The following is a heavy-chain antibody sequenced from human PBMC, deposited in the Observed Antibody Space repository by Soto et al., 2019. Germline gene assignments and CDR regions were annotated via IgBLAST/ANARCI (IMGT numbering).Heavy chain of an antibody. CDR2: ISSTSSTI. Sequence: EVQLVESGGGLVQLGGSLRLSCAASGFTFSSCSMNWVRQAPGKGLAWLSYISSTSSTIYYADSVKGRFTISRDNAKNSLYLQMYSLRDEDTAVYYCASWPDAADYWGQGTLVTVSS. CDR1: GFTFSSCS. CDR3: ASWPDAADY. J-gene: IGHJ4*02. D-gene: IGHD6-25*01. V-gene: IGHV3-48*02.